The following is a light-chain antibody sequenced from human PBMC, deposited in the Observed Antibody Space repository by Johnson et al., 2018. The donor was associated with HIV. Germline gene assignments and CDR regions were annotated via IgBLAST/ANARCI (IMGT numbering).Light chain of an antibody. V-gene: IGLV1-51*02. CDR2: ENN. CDR3: RTWDRSLSASYG. CDR1: SSNIGNNY. Sequence: HSVLTQPPSVSAAPGQKVTISCSGSSSNIGNNYVSWYQQLPGTAPKLLIYENNKRPSGIPDRFSGSKSGTSATLGITGLQTGDEADYYCRTWDRSLSASYGFGTGTKVTVL. J-gene: IGLJ1*01.